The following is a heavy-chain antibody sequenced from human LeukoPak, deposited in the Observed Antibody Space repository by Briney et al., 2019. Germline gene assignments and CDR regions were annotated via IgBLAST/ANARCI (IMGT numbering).Heavy chain of an antibody. CDR2: TYYRSKWYN. CDR1: GDSVSSNSAA. D-gene: IGHD2-21*02. V-gene: IGHV6-1*01. J-gene: IGHJ4*02. CDR3: ARGVKVVTAILAVTAIDY. Sequence: SQTLSLTCAISGDSVSSNSAAWNWIRQSPSRGLEWLGRTYYRSKWYNDYAVSVKSRITINPDTSKNQFSLQLNSVTPEDTAVYYCARGVKVVTAILAVTAIDYWGQGTLVTVSS.